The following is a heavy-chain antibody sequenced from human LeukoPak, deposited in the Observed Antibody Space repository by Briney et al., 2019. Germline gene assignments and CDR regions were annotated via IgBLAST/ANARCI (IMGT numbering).Heavy chain of an antibody. CDR3: ARGSYYYGSGSYYESYYFDY. Sequence: PGGSPRLSCAASGFTFSSYWMSWVRQAPGKGLEWVANIKQDGSEKYYVDSVKGRFTISRDNAKNSLYLQMNSLRAEDTAVYYCARGSYYYGSGSYYESYYFDYWGQGTLVTVSS. V-gene: IGHV3-7*03. CDR1: GFTFSSYW. CDR2: IKQDGSEK. J-gene: IGHJ4*02. D-gene: IGHD3-10*01.